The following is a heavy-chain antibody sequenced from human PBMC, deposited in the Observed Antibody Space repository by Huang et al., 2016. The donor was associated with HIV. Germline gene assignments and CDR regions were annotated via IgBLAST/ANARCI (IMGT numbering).Heavy chain of an antibody. J-gene: IGHJ4*02. CDR1: GGSISTHY. CDR2: IDYSGST. CDR3: ARDHHDFWRGYRRMYFFDH. V-gene: IGHV4-59*11. D-gene: IGHD3-3*01. Sequence: QVQLQESGPGLVKPSETLSLTCTVSGGSISTHYWSWFRQPPGKGLEWIGSIDYSGSTNDSPSIKSRVTILLDKSKNQFSLRVNSVTAADTAMNYCARDHHDFWRGYRRMYFFDHWGQGTLVTVSS.